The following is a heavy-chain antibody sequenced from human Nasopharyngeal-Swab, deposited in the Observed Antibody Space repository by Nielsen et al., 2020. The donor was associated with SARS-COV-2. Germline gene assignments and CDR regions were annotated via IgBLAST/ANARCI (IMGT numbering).Heavy chain of an antibody. D-gene: IGHD4-17*01. J-gene: IGHJ3*02. CDR2: ISSSGSTI. CDR1: GFTFSDCY. V-gene: IGHV3-11*01. CDR3: ARELDGWTVTYAGGSAFDI. Sequence: GESLKISCAASGFTFSDCYMSWIRQAPGKGLEWVSYISSSGSTIYYADSVKGRFTISRDNAKNSLYLQMNSLRAEDTAVYYCARELDGWTVTYAGGSAFDIWGQGTMITVSS.